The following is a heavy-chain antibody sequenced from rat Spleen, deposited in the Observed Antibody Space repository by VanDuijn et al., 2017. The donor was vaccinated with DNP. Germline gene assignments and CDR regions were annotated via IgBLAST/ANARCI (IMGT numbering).Heavy chain of an antibody. CDR1: GFSLTSYH. J-gene: IGHJ2*01. V-gene: IGHV2-6*01. Sequence: VQLQESGPGLVQPSQTLSLACTVSGFSLTSYHVHWVRQPSGKGLEWIAAISSGGNTYFNSALKSRLSISRDTSKSQVFLGMNSLQTEDTAIYFCTREREPSDNPYYFDYWGQGVMVTVSS. CDR3: TREREPSDNPYYFDY. D-gene: IGHD3-4*01. CDR2: ISSGGNT.